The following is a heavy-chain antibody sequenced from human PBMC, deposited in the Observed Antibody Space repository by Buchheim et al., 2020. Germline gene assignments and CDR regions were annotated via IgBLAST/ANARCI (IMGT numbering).Heavy chain of an antibody. CDR3: ARGHIRWLLLRLGWFDP. J-gene: IGHJ5*02. Sequence: QVQLQQWGAGLLKPSETLSLTCAVYGGSFSGYYWSWIRQPPGKGLEWIGEINHSGSTNYNPSLKSRVTISVDTSKNQFSLKLGSVTAADTAVYYCARGHIRWLLLRLGWFDPWGQGTL. CDR2: INHSGST. CDR1: GGSFSGYY. V-gene: IGHV4-34*01. D-gene: IGHD3-22*01.